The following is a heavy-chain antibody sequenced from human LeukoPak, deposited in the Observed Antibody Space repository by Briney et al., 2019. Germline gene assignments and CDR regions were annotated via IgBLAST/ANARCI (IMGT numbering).Heavy chain of an antibody. CDR3: AKVSAYDFWSGHLDY. Sequence: GGSLRLSCAASGFTFSSYAMTWVRRAPGKGLEWVSVISGSGGSTYYADSVKGRFTISRDTKNTLYLQMNSLRVEDTAVYYCAKVSAYDFWSGHLDYWGQGTLVTVSS. V-gene: IGHV3-23*01. CDR1: GFTFSSYA. D-gene: IGHD3-3*01. J-gene: IGHJ4*02. CDR2: ISGSGGST.